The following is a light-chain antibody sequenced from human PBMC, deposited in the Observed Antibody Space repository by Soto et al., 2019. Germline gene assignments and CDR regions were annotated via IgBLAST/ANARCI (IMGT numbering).Light chain of an antibody. CDR2: AAS. J-gene: IGKJ3*01. CDR1: QGVSNY. Sequence: DVKMTQPPSSPPASVGDRVTVTXXASQGVSNYLAWYRQKPGQVPRLLIYAASNWQSGIPARFSGSGSGTDFTLTISSLEAEDSAVYYCQQCASWPGTFGPGTKVDIK. V-gene: IGKV1-27*01. CDR3: QQCASWPGT.